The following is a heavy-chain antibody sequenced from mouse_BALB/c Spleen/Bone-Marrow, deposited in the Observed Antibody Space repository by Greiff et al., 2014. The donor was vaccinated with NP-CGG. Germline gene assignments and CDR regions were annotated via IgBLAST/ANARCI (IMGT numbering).Heavy chain of an antibody. D-gene: IGHD4-1*01. V-gene: IGHV5-6-3*01. J-gene: IGHJ4*01. CDR1: GFTFSSYG. CDR3: ARIWAYYAMDY. CDR2: INSNGGST. Sequence: EVMLVESGGGLVQPGGSLKLSCAASGFTFSSYGISWVRQTPDKRLELVATINSNGGSTYYPDSVKGRFTISRDNAKNTLYLQMSSLKSEDTAMYYCARIWAYYAMDYWGQGTSVTVSS.